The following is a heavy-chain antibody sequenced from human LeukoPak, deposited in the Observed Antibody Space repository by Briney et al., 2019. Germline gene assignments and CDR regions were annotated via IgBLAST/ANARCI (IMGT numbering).Heavy chain of an antibody. CDR1: GGSISSSSYY. D-gene: IGHD3-3*01. CDR3: ARGITIYHPIDY. CDR2: IYYSGST. V-gene: IGHV4-39*07. Sequence: PSETLSLTCTVSGGSISSSSYYWGWIRQPPGKGLEWIGSIYYSGSTYYNPSLKSRVTISVDTSKNQFSLKLSSVTAADTAVYYCARGITIYHPIDYWGQGTLVTVSS. J-gene: IGHJ4*02.